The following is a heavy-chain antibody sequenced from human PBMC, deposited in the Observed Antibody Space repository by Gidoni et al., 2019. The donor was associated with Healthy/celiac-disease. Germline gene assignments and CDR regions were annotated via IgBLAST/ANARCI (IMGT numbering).Heavy chain of an antibody. D-gene: IGHD2-2*01. V-gene: IGHV3-15*01. Sequence: EVQLVESGGGLVKPGASLRLSCAASGVTFSNDWMSWVRRAPGKGLDWGGRIKSKTDGGTTDYAAPVKCRFTISRDDSKTTLYLQMNSLKTEDTAVYYCTTVNVVLPAAMLPYYYGMYLWGQGTTVTVSS. CDR3: TTVNVVLPAAMLPYYYGMYL. J-gene: IGHJ6*02. CDR2: IKSKTDGGTT. CDR1: GVTFSNDW.